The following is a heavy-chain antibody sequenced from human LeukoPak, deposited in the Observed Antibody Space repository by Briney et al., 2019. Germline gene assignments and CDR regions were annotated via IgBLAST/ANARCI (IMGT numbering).Heavy chain of an antibody. Sequence: GGSLRLSCAASGFIFRNYAMSWVRQAPGKGLEWVSAITGSGDTTYYADSVKGRFTISRDNSKNTLYVEMNILRAEDTAVYYCARGGDYDILTGYYVPDFWGQGALVTVSS. J-gene: IGHJ4*02. CDR3: ARGGDYDILTGYYVPDF. CDR2: ITGSGDTT. CDR1: GFIFRNYA. V-gene: IGHV3-23*01. D-gene: IGHD3-9*01.